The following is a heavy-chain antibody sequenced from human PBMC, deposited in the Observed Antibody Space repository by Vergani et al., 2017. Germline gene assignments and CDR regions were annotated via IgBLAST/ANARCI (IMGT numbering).Heavy chain of an antibody. CDR3: AGVLVRGVNVIDY. J-gene: IGHJ4*02. CDR1: GYTFTGYY. Sequence: QVQLVQSGAEVKKPGASVKVSCKASGYTFTGYYMHWVRQAPGQGLEWMGWIKPNSGGTKYAQKFQGRVTMTRDTSISTAYMELSRLRSDDTAVYYCAGVLVRGVNVIDYWGQGTLVTVSS. V-gene: IGHV1-2*02. D-gene: IGHD3-10*01. CDR2: IKPNSGGT.